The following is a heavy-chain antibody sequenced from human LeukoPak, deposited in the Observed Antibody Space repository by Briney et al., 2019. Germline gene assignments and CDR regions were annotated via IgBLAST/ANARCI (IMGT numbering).Heavy chain of an antibody. J-gene: IGHJ5*02. CDR3: ARGLRAVAGTSYWFDP. CDR2: TYYRSKWYN. CDR1: GDSVSSNSAA. D-gene: IGHD6-19*01. Sequence: SQTLSLTCAISGDSVSSNSAAWNWIRQSPSRGLEWLGRTYYRSKWYNDYAVSVKSRITINPDTSKNQFSLQLNSVTPEDTAVYYRARGLRAVAGTSYWFDPWGQGTLVTVSS. V-gene: IGHV6-1*01.